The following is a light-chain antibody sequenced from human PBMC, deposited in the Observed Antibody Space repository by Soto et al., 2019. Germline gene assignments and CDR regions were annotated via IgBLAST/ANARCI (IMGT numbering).Light chain of an antibody. V-gene: IGKV3-15*01. Sequence: EKVMTQSPGTLSLSPGERATLSCRASQNIYSNVAWYQQRPGQAPRLLIYRASTRATGIPARFSGSGSGTEFTLTISSLQSEDFTVYSCLQYHNLWAFGQGTKVDIK. CDR2: RAS. CDR3: LQYHNLWA. J-gene: IGKJ1*01. CDR1: QNIYSN.